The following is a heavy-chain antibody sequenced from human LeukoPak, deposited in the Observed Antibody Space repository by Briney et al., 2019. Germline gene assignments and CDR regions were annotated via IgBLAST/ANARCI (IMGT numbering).Heavy chain of an antibody. V-gene: IGHV3-30*19. D-gene: IGHD6-19*01. CDR1: GFSFGRHG. J-gene: IGHJ6*03. CDR3: AREYSSGWYVAYYDYYYMPV. Sequence: GGSLRLSCAALGFSFGRHGMHWVRQAPGKGLEWVAVISYDGSNKYYAGSVKGRFTSSRDNSKNTLYLQMNSLRPQATAVYYFAREYSSGWYVAYYDYYYMPVWGKGPTVTVSS. CDR2: ISYDGSNK.